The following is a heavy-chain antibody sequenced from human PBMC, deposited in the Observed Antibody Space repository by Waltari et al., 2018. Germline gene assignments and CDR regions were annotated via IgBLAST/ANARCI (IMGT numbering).Heavy chain of an antibody. J-gene: IGHJ6*02. CDR3: ARYSSSPYYYGMDI. D-gene: IGHD6-13*01. Sequence: QLQLQESGPGLAKPSATLSLTCAVSGGVISRSTSHVGWIRPPPGKGLEWIGSIYYSGSTYYNPSLKSRVTISVDTSKNQFSLKLSSVTAADTAVYYCARYSSSPYYYGMDIWGQGTTVTVSS. V-gene: IGHV4-39*07. CDR1: GGVISRSTSH. CDR2: IYYSGST.